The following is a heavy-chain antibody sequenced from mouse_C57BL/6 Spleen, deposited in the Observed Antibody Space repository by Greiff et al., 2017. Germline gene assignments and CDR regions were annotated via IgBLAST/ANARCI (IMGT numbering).Heavy chain of an antibody. D-gene: IGHD2-4*01. CDR3: APYYDYPYY. CDR2: IRPNSGST. CDR1: GYTFTSYW. J-gene: IGHJ2*01. Sequence: VQLQQPGAELVKPGASVKLSCKASGYTFTSYWMHWVKQRPGQGLEWIGMIRPNSGSTNYNEKFKSKATLTVDKPSSTAYMLLSSLTSEDSAVYCGAPYYDYPYYWGQGTTLTVSS. V-gene: IGHV1-64*01.